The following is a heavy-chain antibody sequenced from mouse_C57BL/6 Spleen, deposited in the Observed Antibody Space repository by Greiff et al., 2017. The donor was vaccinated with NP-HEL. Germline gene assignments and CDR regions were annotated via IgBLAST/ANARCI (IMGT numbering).Heavy chain of an antibody. J-gene: IGHJ4*01. V-gene: IGHV5-12*01. CDR3: ARHIEGNYFYYAMDY. CDR2: ISNGGGST. D-gene: IGHD2-1*01. CDR1: GFTFSDYY. Sequence: EVHLVESGGGLVQPGGSLKLSCAASGFTFSDYYMYWVRQTPEKRLEWVAYISNGGGSTYYPDTVKGRFTISRDNAKNTLYLQMSRLKSEDTAMYYCARHIEGNYFYYAMDYWGQGTSVTVSS.